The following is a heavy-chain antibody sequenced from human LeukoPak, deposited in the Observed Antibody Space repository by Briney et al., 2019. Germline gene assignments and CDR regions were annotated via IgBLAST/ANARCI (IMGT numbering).Heavy chain of an antibody. Sequence: ASVKVSCKASGYTFTGYYMHWVQQAPGQELEWMGWINPNSGGTNYAQKFQGRVTMTRDTSISTAYMELSRLRSDDTAVYYCARDLYYDSSGYSDYGMDVWGQGTTVTVSS. V-gene: IGHV1-2*02. D-gene: IGHD3-22*01. J-gene: IGHJ6*02. CDR2: INPNSGGT. CDR1: GYTFTGYY. CDR3: ARDLYYDSSGYSDYGMDV.